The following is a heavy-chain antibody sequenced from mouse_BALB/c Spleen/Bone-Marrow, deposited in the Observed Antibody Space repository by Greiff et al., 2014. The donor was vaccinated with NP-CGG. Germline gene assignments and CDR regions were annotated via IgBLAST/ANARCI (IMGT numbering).Heavy chain of an antibody. CDR1: GFNIKDYY. V-gene: IGHV14-4*02. CDR2: IDPENGDT. CDR3: NARGDYDFDYFDY. D-gene: IGHD2-4*01. Sequence: VQLQQPGAELVRSGASVKLSCTASGFNIKDYYMHWVKQRPEQGLVWIGWIDPENGDTEYAPKSQGKATMTADTSSNTAYLQLSSLTSEDTAVYYCNARGDYDFDYFDYWGQGTTLTVSS. J-gene: IGHJ2*01.